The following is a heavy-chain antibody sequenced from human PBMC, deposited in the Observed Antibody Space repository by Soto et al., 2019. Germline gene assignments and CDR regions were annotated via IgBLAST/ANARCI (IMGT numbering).Heavy chain of an antibody. CDR2: IYYSGST. Sequence: SETLSLTCTVSGGSISSYYWSWIRQPPGKGLEWIGYIYYSGSTNYNPSLKSRVTISVDTSKNQFSLKLSSVTAADTAVYYCARAGVAAAGLNWFDPWGQGTLVT. CDR1: GGSISSYY. CDR3: ARAGVAAAGLNWFDP. V-gene: IGHV4-59*01. J-gene: IGHJ5*02. D-gene: IGHD6-13*01.